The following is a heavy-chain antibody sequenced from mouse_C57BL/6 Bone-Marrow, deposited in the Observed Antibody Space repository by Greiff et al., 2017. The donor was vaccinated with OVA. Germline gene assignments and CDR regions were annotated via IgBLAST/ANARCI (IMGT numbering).Heavy chain of an antibody. CDR1: GYSITSGYY. D-gene: IGHD4-1*01. CDR3: ARAGKDPDY. CDR2: ISYDGSN. Sequence: EVQLQESGPGLVKPSQSLSLTCSVTGYSITSGYYWNWIRQFPGNKLEWMGYISYDGSNNYNPSLKNRISITRDTSKNQFFLKLNSVTTEDTATYYCARAGKDPDYWGQGTTLTVSS. V-gene: IGHV3-6*01. J-gene: IGHJ2*01.